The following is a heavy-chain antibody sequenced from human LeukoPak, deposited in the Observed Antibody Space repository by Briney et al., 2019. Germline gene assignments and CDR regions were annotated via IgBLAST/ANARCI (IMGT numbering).Heavy chain of an antibody. CDR2: IRGGSTYI. Sequence: GGSLTLSCAASGFTFSTYSMHWVRQAPGKGLEWVSSIRGGSTYINYADSVKGRFTISRDDAKKSLYLQMNSLRAEDTAVYYCARDGIFDYWGQGTLVTVSS. CDR3: ARDGIFDY. CDR1: GFTFSTYS. V-gene: IGHV3-21*01. J-gene: IGHJ4*02.